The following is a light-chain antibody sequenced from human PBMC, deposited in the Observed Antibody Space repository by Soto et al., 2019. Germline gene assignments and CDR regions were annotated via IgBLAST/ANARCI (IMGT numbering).Light chain of an antibody. Sequence: EIVMTQSPATLSVSPGDGATLSCRASQSVDSNLAWYQQKPGQTPRLLMYGASTRPTGIPARFSGSGSGTEFTRTISRLQPEDFATYYCMQSIQLPTFGQGTRLEI. CDR3: MQSIQLPT. CDR1: QSVDSN. CDR2: GAS. V-gene: IGKV3D-15*01. J-gene: IGKJ5*01.